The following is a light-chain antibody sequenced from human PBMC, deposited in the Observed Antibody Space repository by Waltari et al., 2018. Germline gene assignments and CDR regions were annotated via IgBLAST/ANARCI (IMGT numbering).Light chain of an antibody. J-gene: IGKJ1*01. CDR1: QCLLNRNRNSY. CDR3: MQSQQALWT. Sequence: QCLLNRNRNSYLDWYQQKPGQSPQLLIYFASNRATGVPYRFSGSGSGTDFTLKISSVEAEDFAVYYCMQSQQALWTFGPGTKVEIK. V-gene: IGKV2-28*01. CDR2: FAS.